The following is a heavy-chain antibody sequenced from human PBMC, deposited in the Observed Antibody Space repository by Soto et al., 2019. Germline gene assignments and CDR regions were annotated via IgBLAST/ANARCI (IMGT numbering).Heavy chain of an antibody. CDR2: GTPIFGTS. J-gene: IGHJ6*02. V-gene: IGHV1-69*19. CDR1: GRPFSTYS. Sequence: QVQLVQSGADVKKPGSSVKVSCKACGRPFSTYSISWLRQDPGQAIEWMGAGTPIFGTSKYVQNFQCRVTLTADEATTTAYIELRSLRPDDTAVYYCAREGRYPKSSYYCGMDVWGQGTTV. D-gene: IGHD1-20*01. CDR3: AREGRYPKSSYYCGMDV.